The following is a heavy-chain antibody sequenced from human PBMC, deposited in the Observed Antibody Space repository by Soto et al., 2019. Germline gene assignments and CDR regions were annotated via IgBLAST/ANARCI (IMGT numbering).Heavy chain of an antibody. CDR1: GFTFDDYA. CDR2: ISWKSGSI. CDR3: VLAGYSSGWYFSY. D-gene: IGHD6-19*01. V-gene: IGHV3-9*01. Sequence: PGGSLRLSCAASGFTFDDYAMHWVRPAPGKGLEWVSGISWKSGSIGYADSVKGRFTISRDNAKNSLYLQMNSLRAEDTALYYCVLAGYSSGWYFSYWGQGTLVTVSS. J-gene: IGHJ4*02.